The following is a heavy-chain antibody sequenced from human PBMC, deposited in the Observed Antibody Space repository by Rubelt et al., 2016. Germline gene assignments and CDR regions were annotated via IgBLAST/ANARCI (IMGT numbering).Heavy chain of an antibody. CDR3: ARKTYGDRANWFDP. CDR2: VYYGGST. J-gene: IGHJ5*02. Sequence: QLQLQESGPGLVRPSETLSLTCSVSGGSITSGSNYWGWIRQPPGKGLEWIASVYYGGSTYYTPSLQSRVTISVDASKNQYSLYLRAVTAADTAGYYCARKTYGDRANWFDPWGQGTLVTVSS. CDR1: GGSITSGSNY. D-gene: IGHD2-8*01. V-gene: IGHV4-39*07.